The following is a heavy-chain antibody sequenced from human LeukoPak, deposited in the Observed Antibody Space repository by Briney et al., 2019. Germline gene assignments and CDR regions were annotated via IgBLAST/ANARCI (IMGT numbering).Heavy chain of an antibody. CDR3: ARGKRRRDYGGNWGDY. V-gene: IGHV4-39*07. Sequence: SETLSLTCTVSGGSISSSSYYWSWIRQPPGKGLEWIGEINHSGSTNYNPSLKSRVTISVDTSKNQFSLKLSSVTAADTAVYYCARGKRRRDYGGNWGDYWGQGTLVTVSS. CDR2: INHSGST. J-gene: IGHJ4*02. CDR1: GGSISSSSYY. D-gene: IGHD4-23*01.